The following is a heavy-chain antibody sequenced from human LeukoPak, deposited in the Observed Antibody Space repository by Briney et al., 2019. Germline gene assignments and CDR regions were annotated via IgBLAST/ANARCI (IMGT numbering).Heavy chain of an antibody. Sequence: GASVKVSCKTSGYTFTDYYIHWVRQAPGQGLEFMGWVNPHSGGTNYAQKFQGRVTMTRDTSISTAYMELSRLRSDDTAVYYCARDGHDYGDYAYYYYYMDVWGKGTTVTVSS. CDR2: VNPHSGGT. CDR1: GYTFTDYY. J-gene: IGHJ6*03. D-gene: IGHD4-17*01. CDR3: ARDGHDYGDYAYYYYYMDV. V-gene: IGHV1-2*02.